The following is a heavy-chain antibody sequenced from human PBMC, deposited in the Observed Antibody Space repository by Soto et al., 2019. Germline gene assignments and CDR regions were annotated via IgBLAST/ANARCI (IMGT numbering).Heavy chain of an antibody. CDR3: ARSYCSSTSCYFRGPFDAFDI. CDR1: GGSISSGDYY. Sequence: LSLTCTVSGGSISSGDYYWSWIRQPPGKGLEWIGYIYYSGSTYYNPSLKSRVTISVDTSKNQFSLKLSSVTAADTAVYYCARSYCSSTSCYFRGPFDAFDIWGQGTMVTVSS. CDR2: IYYSGST. J-gene: IGHJ3*02. D-gene: IGHD2-2*01. V-gene: IGHV4-30-4*01.